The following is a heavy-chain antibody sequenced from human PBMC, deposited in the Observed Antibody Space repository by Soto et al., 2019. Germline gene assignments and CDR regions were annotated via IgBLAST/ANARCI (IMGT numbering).Heavy chain of an antibody. CDR2: ISPYNGNT. CDR1: GYTFSSYG. V-gene: IGHV1-18*01. Sequence: QDQLVQSGAEVKKPGASVKVSCKSSGYTFSSYGISWVRQAPGQGLEWMGWISPYNGNTNYAQKVQGRGTMTADTYTSTGYMELRSLRSDDTAVYYCARRRAGGYFDYWGQGTLVTVSS. J-gene: IGHJ4*02. D-gene: IGHD3-10*01. CDR3: ARRRAGGYFDY.